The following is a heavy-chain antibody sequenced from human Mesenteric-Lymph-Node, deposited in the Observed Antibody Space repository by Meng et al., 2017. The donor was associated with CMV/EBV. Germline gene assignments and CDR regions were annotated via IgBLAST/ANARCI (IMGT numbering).Heavy chain of an antibody. J-gene: IGHJ3*02. CDR3: ARYSGYTDSGYTPLGVFDI. V-gene: IGHV5-51*01. CDR1: GYTFSTYW. CDR2: IYPGDSDS. Sequence: GGSLRLSCKGSGYTFSTYWIGWVRQMPGKGLEWMGIIYPGDSDSRYSPSFQGQVTMSADKSISTAYLQWSNLQDPDTAMYYCARYSGYTDSGYTPLGVFDIWGQGTMVTVSS. D-gene: IGHD5-12*01.